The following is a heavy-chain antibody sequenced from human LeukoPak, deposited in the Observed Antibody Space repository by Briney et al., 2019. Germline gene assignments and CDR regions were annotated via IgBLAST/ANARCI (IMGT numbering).Heavy chain of an antibody. CDR3: ARDRGGDSSGYPDY. D-gene: IGHD3-22*01. CDR2: IWYDGSNK. J-gene: IGHJ4*02. V-gene: IGHV3-33*08. CDR1: GFTFSSYA. Sequence: SGGSLRLSCAASGFTFSSYAMHWVRQAPGKGLEWVAVIWYDGSNKYYADSVKGRFTISRDNSKNTLYLQMNSLRAEDTAVYYCARDRGGDSSGYPDYWGQGTLVTVSS.